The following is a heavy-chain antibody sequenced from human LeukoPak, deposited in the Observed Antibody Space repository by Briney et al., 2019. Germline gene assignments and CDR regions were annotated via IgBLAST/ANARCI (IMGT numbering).Heavy chain of an antibody. CDR3: ARLPTFYSDSSGYHYDY. D-gene: IGHD3-22*01. CDR2: TAGSGISK. V-gene: IGHV3-23*01. Sequence: GGSLRLSCVASGFTFNNYAMSWVRQAPGRGLEWASSTAGSGISKDYADSVKGRFTISKDKSKNTLYLQMDNLRAEDTGVYFCARLPTFYSDSSGYHYDYWGQGTLVTVSS. J-gene: IGHJ4*02. CDR1: GFTFNNYA.